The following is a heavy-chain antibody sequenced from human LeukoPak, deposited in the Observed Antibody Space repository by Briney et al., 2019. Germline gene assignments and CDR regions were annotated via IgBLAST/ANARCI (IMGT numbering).Heavy chain of an antibody. V-gene: IGHV3-23*01. D-gene: IGHD6-19*01. J-gene: IGHJ3*02. CDR2: ISGSGGST. CDR1: GFTFSSYA. Sequence: GGSLRLSCAASGFTFSSYAMSWVRQAPGKGLEWVSAISGSGGSTYYADSVKGRFTISRDNSKNTLYLQMNGLRAEDTAVYYCAKVAQWLEVNDAFDIWGRGTMVTVPS. CDR3: AKVAQWLEVNDAFDI.